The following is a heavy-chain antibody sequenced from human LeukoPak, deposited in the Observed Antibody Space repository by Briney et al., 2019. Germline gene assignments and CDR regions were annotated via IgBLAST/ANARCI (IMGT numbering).Heavy chain of an antibody. CDR1: GFSLSGYW. D-gene: IGHD5-12*01. J-gene: IGHJ6*02. CDR3: ARDSTYSGYDWFYYYYGMDV. Sequence: GGSLRLSCAASGFSLSGYWMHWVRQAPGKGLVWVSRIGFDGSGTTYADSVKGRFTISRDNAKNSLYLQMNSLRAEDTAVYYCARDSTYSGYDWFYYYYGMDVWGQGTTVTVSS. CDR2: IGFDGSGT. V-gene: IGHV3-74*01.